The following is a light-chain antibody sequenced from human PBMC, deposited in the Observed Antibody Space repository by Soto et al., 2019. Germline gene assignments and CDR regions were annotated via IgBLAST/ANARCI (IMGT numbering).Light chain of an antibody. CDR3: QQYNSWPPWT. CDR2: GAS. CDR1: QSVSNK. J-gene: IGKJ1*01. Sequence: EIVMTQSPVTLSVSPGERATLSCRASQSVSNKLGWYQQKPGQAPRPLIFGASTRATGVPARFSGSGSGTEFTLTISSLQSEDFAVYYCQQYNSWPPWTFGEGTKVEIK. V-gene: IGKV3-15*01.